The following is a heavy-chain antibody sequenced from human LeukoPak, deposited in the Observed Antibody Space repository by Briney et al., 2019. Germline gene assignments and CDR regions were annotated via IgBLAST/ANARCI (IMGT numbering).Heavy chain of an antibody. V-gene: IGHV4-34*01. D-gene: IGHD6-13*01. CDR2: TNHSGST. CDR1: GGSFSGYY. J-gene: IGHJ4*02. Sequence: PSETLSLTCAVYGGSFSGYYWSWIRQPPGKGLEWIGETNHSGSTNYNPSLKSRVTISVDTSKNQFSLKLSSVTAADTAVYYCARAVTLIAAAGDYFDYWGQGTLVTVSS. CDR3: ARAVTLIAAAGDYFDY.